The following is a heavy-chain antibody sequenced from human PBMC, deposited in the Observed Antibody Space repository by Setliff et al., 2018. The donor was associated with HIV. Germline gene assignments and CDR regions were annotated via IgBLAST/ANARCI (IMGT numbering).Heavy chain of an antibody. CDR1: GFTFTSSA. J-gene: IGHJ4*02. CDR3: AAGTYYYGSGSRSRSPFDH. Sequence: SVKVSCKASGFTFTSSAVQWVRQARGQRLEWIGWIVVGSGNTNYAQKFQERVAITRDMSTSTAYMELSSLRSEDTAVYYCAAGTYYYGSGSRSRSPFDHWGQGTLVTVSS. CDR2: IVVGSGNT. V-gene: IGHV1-58*01. D-gene: IGHD3-10*01.